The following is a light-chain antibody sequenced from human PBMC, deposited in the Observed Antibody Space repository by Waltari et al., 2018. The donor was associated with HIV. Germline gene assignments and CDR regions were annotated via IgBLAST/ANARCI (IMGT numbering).Light chain of an antibody. CDR1: NGDISAYNY. CDR3: SSFAGTHKL. CDR2: EVT. V-gene: IGLV2-8*01. Sequence: QSALTQSPSASGSPGQSANISCTGANGDISAYNYVSWYQQHSDRPPKLIIFEVTKRPSGVPDRFSGSKSGNTASLFVSGLQPEDEATYFCSSFAGTHKLFGGGTKLTVL. J-gene: IGLJ2*01.